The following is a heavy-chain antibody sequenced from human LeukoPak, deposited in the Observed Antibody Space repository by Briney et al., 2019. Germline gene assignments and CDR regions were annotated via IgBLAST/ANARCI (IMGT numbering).Heavy chain of an antibody. CDR1: GFTFSSYG. CDR2: IRYDGSNK. CDR3: AKDYALYCSSTSCYFFDY. D-gene: IGHD2-2*01. V-gene: IGHV3-30*02. J-gene: IGHJ4*02. Sequence: GGSLRLSCAASGFTFSSYGMHWVRQAPGKGLEWVAFIRYDGSNKYYADSVKGRFTISGDNSKNTLYLQMNSLRAEDTAVYYCAKDYALYCSSTSCYFFDYWGQGTLVTDYS.